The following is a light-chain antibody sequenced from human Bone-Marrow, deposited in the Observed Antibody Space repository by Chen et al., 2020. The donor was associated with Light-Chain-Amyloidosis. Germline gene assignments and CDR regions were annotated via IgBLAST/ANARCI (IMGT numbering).Light chain of an antibody. Sequence: DIVMPQSPDSLAVSLGERATINCKSSRSVLYSSNNKNYLAWYQRKPGQPPKLLIYWASTRESGVPDRFSGSGSGTDFTLTISSLQAEDVAVYYCQQYYSNPDTFGQGPSWRSN. CDR1: RSVLYSSNNKNY. J-gene: IGKJ2*01. V-gene: IGKV4-1*01. CDR2: WAS. CDR3: QQYYSNPDT.